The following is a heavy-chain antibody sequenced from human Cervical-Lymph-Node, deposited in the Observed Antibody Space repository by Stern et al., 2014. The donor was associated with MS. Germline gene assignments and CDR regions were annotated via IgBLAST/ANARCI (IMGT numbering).Heavy chain of an antibody. CDR3: TTSQGAF. CDR2: LNPKSGNS. CDR1: GYTFINYD. V-gene: IGHV1-8*01. Sequence: QEQLVQSGAEVKKPGASVKVSCKASGYTFINYDVNWVRQATGHGLEWIGWLNPKSGNSGAAQKFQGRATLTGNNSINTAYMELRSLKSDDTATYFCTTSQGAFWGQGTVVTVSS. J-gene: IGHJ4*02. D-gene: IGHD3-16*01.